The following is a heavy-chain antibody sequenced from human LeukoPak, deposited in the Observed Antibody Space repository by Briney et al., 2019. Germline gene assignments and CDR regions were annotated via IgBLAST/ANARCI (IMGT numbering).Heavy chain of an antibody. CDR2: IWYDGSNK. V-gene: IGHV3-30*02. J-gene: IGHJ4*02. Sequence: GSLRLSCAASGFPFSTYGMHWVRQAPGRGLEWVAFIWYDGSNKYYADSVKGRFTISRDNSKNTLYLQMNSLRAEDTAVYYCAKVRHITMIVVVINNYWGQGTLVTVSS. CDR3: AKVRHITMIVVVINNY. D-gene: IGHD3-22*01. CDR1: GFPFSTYG.